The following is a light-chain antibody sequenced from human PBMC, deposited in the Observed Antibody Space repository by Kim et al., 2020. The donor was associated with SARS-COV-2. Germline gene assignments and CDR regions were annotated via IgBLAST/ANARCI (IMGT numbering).Light chain of an antibody. CDR3: QQSHTAPLHI. Sequence: DIQMTQSPSSLAAAVGDIVTITCRSSQNIKSFLNWYQQGPGKASKLLVYAASTLQIGVPSRFSGSGSGTDFTLTITSLQPEDCATYFCQQSHTAPLHIFGGGTKLEI. CDR2: AAS. CDR1: QNIKSF. V-gene: IGKV1-39*01. J-gene: IGKJ4*01.